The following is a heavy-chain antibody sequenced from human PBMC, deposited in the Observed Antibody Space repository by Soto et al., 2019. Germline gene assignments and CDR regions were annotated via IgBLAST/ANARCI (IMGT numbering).Heavy chain of an antibody. V-gene: IGHV2-5*02. J-gene: IGHJ4*02. CDR2: IFWDDDN. D-gene: IGHD5-12*01. Sequence: QITLKESGPTLVKPTQTLTLTCSFSGFSLSTRGVGVGWIRQPPGKALEWLALIFWDDDNWYSPSLRSRLTITEDTSKNQVVLTMTNIDPVDTATYYCAHRSRGYAYYFDQWGQGTLVTVSS. CDR1: GFSLSTRGVG. CDR3: AHRSRGYAYYFDQ.